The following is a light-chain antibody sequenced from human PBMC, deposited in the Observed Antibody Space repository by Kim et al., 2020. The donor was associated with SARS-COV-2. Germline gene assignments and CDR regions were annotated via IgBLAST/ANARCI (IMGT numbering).Light chain of an antibody. CDR3: QSTDSSDTWV. CDR1: ELPKQY. Sequence: SYELTQPPSVSVSPGQTARITCSGDELPKQYAYWYQQKPGQAPVLVIYKDNERPSGIPERFSGSSSGTIVTLTISGVQAEDEADYYCQSTDSSDTWVFGGGTKLTVL. CDR2: KDN. V-gene: IGLV3-25*03. J-gene: IGLJ3*02.